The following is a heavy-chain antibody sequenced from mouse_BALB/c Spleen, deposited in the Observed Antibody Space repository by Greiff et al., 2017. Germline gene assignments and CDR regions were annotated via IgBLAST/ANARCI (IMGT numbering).Heavy chain of an antibody. J-gene: IGHJ1*01. V-gene: IGHV6-6*01. Sequence: DVQLVESGGGLVQPGGSMKLSCAASGFTFSDAWMAWVRQSPEKGLEWVAEIRSKANNYAPYYVESVKGRFTISGDDSKSSVYLQMNSLRAEDTDMYYCTRRPAYYGNYGGSFDDWGAGTTVTVSS. CDR3: TRRPAYYGNYGGSFDD. CDR2: IRSKANNYAP. D-gene: IGHD2-10*01. CDR1: GFTFSDAW.